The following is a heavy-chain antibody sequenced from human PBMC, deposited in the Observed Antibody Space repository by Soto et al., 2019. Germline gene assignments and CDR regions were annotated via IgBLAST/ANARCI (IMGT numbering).Heavy chain of an antibody. CDR2: VYHTGST. Sequence: SETLSLTCTVSGGSISSTNWWTWVRQTPGKGLEWIGEVYHTGSTKYNPSLKNRVTISLDKSNNQFSLKLSSVTAADTAVYYCARDTYYYGSGSFRWFDPWGQGTLVTVSS. J-gene: IGHJ5*02. CDR1: GGSISSTNW. V-gene: IGHV4-4*02. CDR3: ARDTYYYGSGSFRWFDP. D-gene: IGHD3-10*01.